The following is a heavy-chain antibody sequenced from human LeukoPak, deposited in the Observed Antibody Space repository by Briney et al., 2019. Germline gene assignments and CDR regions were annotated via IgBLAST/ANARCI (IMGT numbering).Heavy chain of an antibody. CDR1: GGSISSSAYH. CDR3: AREGPGYCSSTSCPQLDY. J-gene: IGHJ4*02. Sequence: SETLSLTCSVSGGSISSSAYHWSWFRQPPGKGLEWIGEINHSGSTNYNPSLKSRVTISVDTSKNQFSLKLSSVTAADTAVYYCAREGPGYCSSTSCPQLDYWGQGTLVTVSS. V-gene: IGHV4-39*07. CDR2: INHSGST. D-gene: IGHD2-2*03.